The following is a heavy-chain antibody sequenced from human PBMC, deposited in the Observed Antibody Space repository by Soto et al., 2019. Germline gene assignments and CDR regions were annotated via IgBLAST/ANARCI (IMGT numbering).Heavy chain of an antibody. D-gene: IGHD3-10*01. CDR3: ARGRFRRMVYFDY. Sequence: SETLSLTCAVYGGFFSGYYWSWIRQPPGKGLEWIGEINHSGSTNYNPSLKSRVTISVDTSKNQFSLKLSSVTAADTAVYYCARGRFRRMVYFDYWGQGTLVTVSS. J-gene: IGHJ4*02. CDR2: INHSGST. CDR1: GGFFSGYY. V-gene: IGHV4-34*01.